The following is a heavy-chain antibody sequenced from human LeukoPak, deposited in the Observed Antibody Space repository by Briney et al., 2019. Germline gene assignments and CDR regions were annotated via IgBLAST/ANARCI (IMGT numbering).Heavy chain of an antibody. D-gene: IGHD3-3*01. CDR3: ARAHAPRITIFGVGPGDYYYYMDV. Sequence: SVKVSCKASGGTFSSYAISWVRQAPGQGLEWMGGIIPIFGTANYAQKFQGRVTITADESTSTAYMELSSLRSEDTAVYYCARAHAPRITIFGVGPGDYYYYMDVWGKGTTVTVSS. J-gene: IGHJ6*03. CDR1: GGTFSSYA. V-gene: IGHV1-69*13. CDR2: IIPIFGTA.